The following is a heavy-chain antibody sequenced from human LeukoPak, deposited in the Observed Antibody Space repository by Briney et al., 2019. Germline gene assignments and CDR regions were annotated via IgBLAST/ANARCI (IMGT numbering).Heavy chain of an antibody. Sequence: SETLSLTCTVSGGSISSSSYYWGWIRQPPGKGLEWIGSIYYSGSTYYNPSLKSRVTISVDTSKNQFSLKLISVTAADTAVYYCARGLGATVPQVGKNWFDPWGQGTRVIVSS. CDR1: GGSISSSSYY. D-gene: IGHD1-26*01. CDR3: ARGLGATVPQVGKNWFDP. CDR2: IYYSGST. J-gene: IGHJ5*02. V-gene: IGHV4-39*01.